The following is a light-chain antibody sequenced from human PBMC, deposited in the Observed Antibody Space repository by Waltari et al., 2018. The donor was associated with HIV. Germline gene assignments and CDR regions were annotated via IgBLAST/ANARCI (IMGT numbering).Light chain of an antibody. CDR1: QNLLFNNSNY. CDR2: CSS. Sequence: DIVMTQSPDSLSVSLGERATIECKSTQNLLFNNSNYLAWYQQKPGQPPKLLPYCSSVRESGVPDRFSASWSRAAFTLTISSLQAEDVAVYYCQQYFQIPWTFGQGTWVEVK. J-gene: IGKJ1*01. CDR3: QQYFQIPWT. V-gene: IGKV4-1*01.